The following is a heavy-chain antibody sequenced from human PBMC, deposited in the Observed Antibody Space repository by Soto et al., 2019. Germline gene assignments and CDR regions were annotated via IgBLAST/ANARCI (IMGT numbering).Heavy chain of an antibody. CDR3: ATWFDYGDYVGLNWFDP. J-gene: IGHJ5*02. CDR1: GGSISSGDYY. V-gene: IGHV4-30-4*01. CDR2: IYYSGGT. D-gene: IGHD4-17*01. Sequence: SETLSLTCTVSGGSISSGDYYWSWIRQPPGKGLEWIGYIYYSGGTYYNPSLKSRVTISVDTSKNQFSLKLSSVTAADTAVYYCATWFDYGDYVGLNWFDPWGQGTLVTVSS.